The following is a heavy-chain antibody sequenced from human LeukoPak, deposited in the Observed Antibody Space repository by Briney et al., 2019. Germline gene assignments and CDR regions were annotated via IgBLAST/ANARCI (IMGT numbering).Heavy chain of an antibody. D-gene: IGHD4-17*01. Sequence: GGSLRLSCAASGFTFSSYGMHWVRQAPGKGLEWVAVIWYDGSNKYYADSVKGRFTISRDNSKNTLYLQMNSLRAEDTAVYYCARCRSTVSYYYYGMDVWGQGTTVTVSS. CDR1: GFTFSSYG. V-gene: IGHV3-33*01. CDR2: IWYDGSNK. CDR3: ARCRSTVSYYYYGMDV. J-gene: IGHJ6*02.